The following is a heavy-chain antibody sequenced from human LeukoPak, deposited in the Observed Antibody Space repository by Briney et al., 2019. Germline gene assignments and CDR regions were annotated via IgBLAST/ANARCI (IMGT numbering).Heavy chain of an antibody. CDR2: ISASGGMI. V-gene: IGHV3-11*01. J-gene: IGHJ4*02. CDR3: ARPVVLSPCDY. CDR1: GFRFDDYY. D-gene: IGHD2-21*01. Sequence: PGGSLRLSCAASGFRFDDYYLSWIRQAPGKGLEWSSFISASGGMIDHADSVKGRFTISRDKSKNAVYLEMNNPRAEDTAVYHCARPVVLSPCDYWGPGTLVTVSS.